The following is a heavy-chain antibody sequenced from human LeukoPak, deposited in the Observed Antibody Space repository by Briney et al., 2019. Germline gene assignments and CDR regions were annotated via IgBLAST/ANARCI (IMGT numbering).Heavy chain of an antibody. CDR1: GYTFTSYG. V-gene: IGHV1-18*01. CDR2: ISAYNGNT. J-gene: IGHJ6*02. Sequence: ASVKVSCKASGYTFTSYGISWVRQAPGQGLEWMGWISAYNGNTNYAQKLQGRVTMTTDTSTSTAYMELRSLRSDDTAVYYCARDLYSSSWDDYYYGMDVWGQGTTVTVSS. CDR3: ARDLYSSSWDDYYYGMDV. D-gene: IGHD6-13*01.